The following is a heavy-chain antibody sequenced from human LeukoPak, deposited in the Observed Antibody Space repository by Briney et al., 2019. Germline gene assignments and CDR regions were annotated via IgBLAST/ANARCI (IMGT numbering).Heavy chain of an antibody. V-gene: IGHV4-59*01. CDR3: ARASVIAARFLGYDY. D-gene: IGHD6-6*01. CDR2: IYYSGST. J-gene: IGHJ4*02. Sequence: SETLSLTCTVSGGSISSYYWSWIRQPPGKGLEWIGYIYYSGSTNYNPSLKSRVTISVDTSKNQFSLKLSSVTAADTAVYYCARASVIAARFLGYDYWGQGTLVTVSS. CDR1: GGSISSYY.